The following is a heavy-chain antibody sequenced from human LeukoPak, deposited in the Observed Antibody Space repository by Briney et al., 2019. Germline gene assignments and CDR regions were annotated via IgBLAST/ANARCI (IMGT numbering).Heavy chain of an antibody. CDR1: GGPISSYY. CDR2: IYYSGST. D-gene: IGHD2-8*01. J-gene: IGHJ6*03. V-gene: IGHV4-59*01. CDR3: ARETVPAQNAYYMDV. Sequence: PSETLSLTCTVSGGPISSYYWSWIRQPPGKGLEWIGYIYYSGSTNYNPSLKSRVTISVDTSKNQFSLKLSSVTAADTAVYYCARETVPAQNAYYMDVWGKGTTVTVSS.